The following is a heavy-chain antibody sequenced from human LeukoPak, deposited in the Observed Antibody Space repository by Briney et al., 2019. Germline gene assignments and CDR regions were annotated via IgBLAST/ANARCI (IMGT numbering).Heavy chain of an antibody. J-gene: IGHJ4*02. CDR3: ARDHHYYDSSGSRVSFDY. V-gene: IGHV1-18*01. CDR2: ISAYNGNT. Sequence: ASVTVSSTASGYTFTTYGISWGRQPPGQGLEGMGWISAYNGNTNYAQKLQRRVTMTTDTSTSTAYMELRSLRSDDTAVYYCARDHHYYDSSGSRVSFDYWGQGTLVTVSS. CDR1: GYTFTTYG. D-gene: IGHD3-22*01.